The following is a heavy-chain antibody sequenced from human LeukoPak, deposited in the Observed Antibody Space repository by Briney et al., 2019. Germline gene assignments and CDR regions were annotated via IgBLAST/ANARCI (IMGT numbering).Heavy chain of an antibody. V-gene: IGHV4-59*01. Sequence: PSETLSLTCTVSGGSISSYYWSWIRQPPGKGLEWIGYIYYSGSTNYNPSLKSRVTISVDTSKNQFSLKLSSVTAADTAVYYCARHLDYLGGLDIWGQGTMVSVSS. J-gene: IGHJ3*02. CDR2: IYYSGST. CDR3: ARHLDYLGGLDI. D-gene: IGHD3-16*01. CDR1: GGSISSYY.